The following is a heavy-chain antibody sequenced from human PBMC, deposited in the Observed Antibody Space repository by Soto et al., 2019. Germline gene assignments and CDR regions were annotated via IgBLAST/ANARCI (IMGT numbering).Heavy chain of an antibody. CDR2: ISGSGGST. CDR3: AKDGRRTMDV. V-gene: IGHV3-23*01. Sequence: TGGSPRVSRAAPGFTFCSYAMSWVRQVPGKGLEWASAISGSGGSTYYADSVKGRFTISRDNSKNTLYLQMNSLRAEDTAVYYCAKDGRRTMDVWGKGTTVTVSS. J-gene: IGHJ6*03. CDR1: GFTFCSYA.